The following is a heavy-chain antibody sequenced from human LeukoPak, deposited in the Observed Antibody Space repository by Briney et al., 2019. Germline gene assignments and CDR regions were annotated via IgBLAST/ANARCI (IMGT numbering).Heavy chain of an antibody. J-gene: IGHJ3*02. CDR1: GFTVSSNY. V-gene: IGHV3-74*01. CDR2: TYSDGSGT. CDR3: ANWGSAFDI. Sequence: GGSLRLSCAASGFTVSSNYMSWVRQAPGKGLVWVSRTYSDGSGTSYADSVKGRFTISRDNAKNTLFLQMNSLRAEDTAVYYCANWGSAFDIWGQGTMVIVSS. D-gene: IGHD7-27*01.